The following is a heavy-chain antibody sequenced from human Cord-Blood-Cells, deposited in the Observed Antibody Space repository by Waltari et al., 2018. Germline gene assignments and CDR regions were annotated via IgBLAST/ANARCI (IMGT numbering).Heavy chain of an antibody. CDR3: ARGGYSGYDFDY. CDR1: GYTFTSSD. Sequence: QVQLVQPAAEVTKTWASVKVSCKDSGYTFTSSDTNWVPQATGHGLERRGWMNPNSGNTGYAQKFQGRVTMTRNTSISTAYMELSSLRSEDTAVYYCARGGYSGYDFDYWGQGTLVTVSS. J-gene: IGHJ4*02. V-gene: IGHV1-8*01. D-gene: IGHD5-12*01. CDR2: MNPNSGNT.